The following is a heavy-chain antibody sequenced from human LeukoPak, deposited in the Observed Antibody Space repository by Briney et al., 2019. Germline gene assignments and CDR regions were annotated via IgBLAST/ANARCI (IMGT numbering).Heavy chain of an antibody. CDR1: GFCFSDYL. J-gene: IGHJ5*01. V-gene: IGHV3-74*01. CDR2: INTDGSVI. D-gene: IGHD1-1*01. CDR3: AREIIRYNNPLRYFDS. Sequence: GGSLRLSCAASGFCFSDYLMHWVRQAPGERPMWVSRINTDGSVIDYADFVKGRFTMSRDNAQNTLSLQMTSLRVEDGAVYYCAREIIRYNNPLRYFDSWGHGTLVTVSS.